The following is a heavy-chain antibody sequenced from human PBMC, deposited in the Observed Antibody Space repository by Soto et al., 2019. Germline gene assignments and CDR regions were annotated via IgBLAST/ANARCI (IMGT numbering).Heavy chain of an antibody. CDR3: VRENYYYGMDV. CDR2: FISGGNT. Sequence: EVQLVESGGTLVQPGGSLRLSCAASGFDASVNYLTWVRRAPVKGLGWVSAFISGGNTFYADSVKGRFTISRDNSKNTLYLQMNSLRVEDTAMYYCVRENYYYGMDVWGQGTAVTVSS. V-gene: IGHV3-66*01. J-gene: IGHJ6*02. CDR1: GFDASVNY.